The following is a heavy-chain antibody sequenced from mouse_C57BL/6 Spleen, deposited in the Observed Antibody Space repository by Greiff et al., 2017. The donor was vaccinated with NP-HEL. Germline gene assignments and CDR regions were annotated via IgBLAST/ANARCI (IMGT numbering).Heavy chain of an antibody. V-gene: IGHV1-50*01. CDR3: ARRTQLTNYFDY. J-gene: IGHJ2*01. Sequence: QVQLQQSGAELVKPGASVKLSCKASGYTFTSYWMQWVKQRPGQGLEWIGEIDPSDSYTNYNQKFKGKATLTVDTSSSTAYMQLSSLTSEDSAVYYCARRTQLTNYFDYWGQGTTLTVSS. D-gene: IGHD1-3*01. CDR2: IDPSDSYT. CDR1: GYTFTSYW.